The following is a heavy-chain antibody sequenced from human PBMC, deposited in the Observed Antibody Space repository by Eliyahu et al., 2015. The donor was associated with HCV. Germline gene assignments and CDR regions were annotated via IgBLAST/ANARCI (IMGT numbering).Heavy chain of an antibody. CDR2: ISSSGGST. CDR3: AKVEGASRGYFDY. CDR1: GFTFSSYA. Sequence: EVQLLESGGGLVQPGGSLRLSCAASGFTFSSYAMSWVRQAPGKGLEWVSTISSSGGSTDYADSVKGRFTISRDNSKNTLYLQMKSLRAEDTAVYYCAKVEGASRGYFDYWGQGTLVTVSS. J-gene: IGHJ4*02. D-gene: IGHD3-10*01. V-gene: IGHV3-23*01.